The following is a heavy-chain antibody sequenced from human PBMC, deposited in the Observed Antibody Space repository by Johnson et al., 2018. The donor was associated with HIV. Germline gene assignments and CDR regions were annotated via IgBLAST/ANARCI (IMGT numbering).Heavy chain of an antibody. Sequence: VQLVESGGGLVQPGGSLRLSCAASGFTFSSYDMHWVRQTTGKGLEWVSVIGTAGDTYYPGSVKGRFTVSREDAKNSLYLQMNSLRAGDTALYYCARAVCRGGRCYSHDAFDIWGQGTMVTVSS. CDR1: GFTFSSYD. D-gene: IGHD2-15*01. CDR2: IGTAGDT. J-gene: IGHJ3*02. V-gene: IGHV3-13*01. CDR3: ARAVCRGGRCYSHDAFDI.